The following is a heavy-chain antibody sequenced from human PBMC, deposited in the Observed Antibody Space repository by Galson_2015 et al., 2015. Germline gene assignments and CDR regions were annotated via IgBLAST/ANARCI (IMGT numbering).Heavy chain of an antibody. CDR1: GFILSRYA. V-gene: IGHV3-23*01. J-gene: IGHJ4*03. CDR2: ITSSGDII. D-gene: IGHD4-17*01. Sequence: SLRLSCAASGFILSRYAMTWVRQSSGKGLEWVSTITSSGDIIRYADSVKGRFTTSRDNSRNTLFLQMSSLRVEDTAIYYCAKDPNGYYLGSFDSWGHGTLVTVSS. CDR3: AKDPNGYYLGSFDS.